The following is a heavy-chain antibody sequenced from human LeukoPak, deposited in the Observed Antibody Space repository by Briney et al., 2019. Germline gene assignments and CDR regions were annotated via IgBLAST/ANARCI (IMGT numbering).Heavy chain of an antibody. V-gene: IGHV4-38-2*01. D-gene: IGHD1-26*01. Sequence: SQTLSLTCAVAGYSISSGYYWGWIRLPPGKGLEWIGSIYHSGSTYYNPSLKSRVTISVDTSKNQFSLKLSSVTAADTAVYYCARGGSYLPDDYWGQGTLVTVSS. CDR3: ARGGSYLPDDY. CDR2: IYHSGST. J-gene: IGHJ4*02. CDR1: GYSISSGYY.